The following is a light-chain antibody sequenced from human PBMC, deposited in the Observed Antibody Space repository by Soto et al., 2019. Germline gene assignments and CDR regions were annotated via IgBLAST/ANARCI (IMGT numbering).Light chain of an antibody. J-gene: IGLJ2*01. Sequence: QAVVTQPPSVSGAPGQRVTISCTGSSSNIGAGYDVHGYQQLPGTAPKLLIYGNSNRPSGVPDRFSGSKSGTSASLAITGLQAEDEADYYCQSYDSSLSGPVFGGGTKLTVL. CDR2: GNS. CDR3: QSYDSSLSGPV. V-gene: IGLV1-40*01. CDR1: SSNIGAGYD.